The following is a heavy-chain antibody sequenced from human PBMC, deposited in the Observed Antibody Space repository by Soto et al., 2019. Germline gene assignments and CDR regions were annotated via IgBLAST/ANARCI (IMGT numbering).Heavy chain of an antibody. CDR3: AGEAV. CDR1: GFTFSGYW. J-gene: IGHJ6*04. CDR2: IKQDGSEK. Sequence: EVQLVESGGGLVQPGGSLRLSCAASGFTFSGYWMSWVRQAPGKGLEWVANIKQDGSEKFYVDSVKGRFTISRDNAKNPLYLQINALRAETPAFIYFAGEAVWGKGTRSPSPQ. V-gene: IGHV3-7*05.